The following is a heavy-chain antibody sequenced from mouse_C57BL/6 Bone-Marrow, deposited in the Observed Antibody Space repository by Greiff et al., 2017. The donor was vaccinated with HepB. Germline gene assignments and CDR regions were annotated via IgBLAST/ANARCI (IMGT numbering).Heavy chain of an antibody. CDR1: GFNIKDDY. CDR2: IDPENGDT. CDR3: YYYGSSYDY. D-gene: IGHD1-1*01. V-gene: IGHV14-4*01. J-gene: IGHJ2*01. Sequence: VQLQQSGAELVRPGASVKLSCTASGFNIKDDYMHWVKQRPEQGLEWIGWIDPENGDTEYASKFQGKATITADTSSNPAYLQLSSLTSEDTAVYYCYYYGSSYDYWGQGTTLTVSS.